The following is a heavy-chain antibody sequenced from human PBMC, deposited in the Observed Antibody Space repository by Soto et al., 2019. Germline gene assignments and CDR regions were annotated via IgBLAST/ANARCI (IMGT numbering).Heavy chain of an antibody. CDR3: AGASGGYFDY. D-gene: IGHD1-26*01. Sequence: QVQLVQSGAEVKKPGASVKVSCKASGYTFTNYYMHWVRQAPGQGLEWMGIINPSGGSTSYAQKFQGRVTMTRDTSTSTVYMELSSLRSEDTAVYYCAGASGGYFDYWDQGTLFTVSS. V-gene: IGHV1-46*01. CDR2: INPSGGST. CDR1: GYTFTNYY. J-gene: IGHJ4*02.